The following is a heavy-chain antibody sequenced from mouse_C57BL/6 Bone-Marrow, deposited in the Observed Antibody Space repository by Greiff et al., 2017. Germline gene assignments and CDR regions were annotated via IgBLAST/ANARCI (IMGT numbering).Heavy chain of an antibody. CDR3: ATYYGSSPFAY. CDR1: GFTFRDYG. CDR2: ISSGSSTI. V-gene: IGHV5-17*01. D-gene: IGHD1-1*01. J-gene: IGHJ3*01. Sequence: EVQLQESGGGLVKPGGSLKLSCAASGFTFRDYGMHWVRQAPEKGLAWVAYISSGSSTIYYADTVKGRFPLSRDTAKNTLFLKMTSLRSEDTAMYYCATYYGSSPFAYWGQGTLVTVSA.